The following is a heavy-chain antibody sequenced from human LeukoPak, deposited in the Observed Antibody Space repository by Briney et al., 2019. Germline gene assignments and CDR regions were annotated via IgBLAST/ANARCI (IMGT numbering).Heavy chain of an antibody. D-gene: IGHD5-18*01. J-gene: IGHJ6*03. CDR3: ARDSPDGYTSGHYYYYLDV. V-gene: IGHV4-4*07. CDR1: GGSMNRFY. Sequence: KPSETLSLTCTVSGGSMNRFYWAWIRQPAGRGLEWIGRTHSGGTTNYNPSLESRLTISLDTSKNQFSLNLNSVTAADTAVYYCARDSPDGYTSGHYYYYLDVWGKGTTVTVSS. CDR2: THSGGTT.